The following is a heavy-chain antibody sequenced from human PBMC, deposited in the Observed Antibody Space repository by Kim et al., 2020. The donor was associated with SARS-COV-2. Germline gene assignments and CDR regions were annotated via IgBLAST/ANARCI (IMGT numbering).Heavy chain of an antibody. V-gene: IGHV1-2*06. CDR3: AATYYYGSGSYYNDVLFDY. D-gene: IGHD3-10*01. CDR1: GYTFTGYY. Sequence: ASVKVSCKASGYTFTGYYMHWVRQAPGQGLEWMGRINPNSGGTNYAQKFQGRVTMTRDTSISTAYMELSRLRSDDTALYYCAATYYYGSGSYYNDVLFDYWGQRTLVTFSS. CDR2: INPNSGGT. J-gene: IGHJ4*02.